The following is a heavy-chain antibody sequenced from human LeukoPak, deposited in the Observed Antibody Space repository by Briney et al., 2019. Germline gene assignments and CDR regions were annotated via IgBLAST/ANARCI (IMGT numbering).Heavy chain of an antibody. D-gene: IGHD6-19*01. V-gene: IGHV3-11*04. J-gene: IGHJ5*02. CDR2: ISSSGSTI. Sequence: PGGSLRLSCAASGFTFSDYYMSWIRQAPGKGLEWVSYISSSGSTIYYADSVKGRFTISRDNAKNSLYLQMYSLRAGDTAVYYCARAVAGTHWFDPWGQGTLVTVSS. CDR3: ARAVAGTHWFDP. CDR1: GFTFSDYY.